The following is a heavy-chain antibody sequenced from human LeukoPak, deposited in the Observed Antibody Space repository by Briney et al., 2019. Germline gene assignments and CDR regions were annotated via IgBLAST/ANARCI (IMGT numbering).Heavy chain of an antibody. CDR1: GGAISSGDYY. Sequence: TSQTLSLTSTVSGGAISSGDYYWSWIRQPPRKGLEWIGDIYFSGSTYYNPSLKSRVTISVDTSKNQFSLKLSSVTAADTAVYYCARDYTPRIVGATSPNDMDVWGKGNTVTVSS. J-gene: IGHJ6*03. CDR3: ARDYTPRIVGATSPNDMDV. D-gene: IGHD1-26*01. CDR2: IYFSGST. V-gene: IGHV4-30-4*08.